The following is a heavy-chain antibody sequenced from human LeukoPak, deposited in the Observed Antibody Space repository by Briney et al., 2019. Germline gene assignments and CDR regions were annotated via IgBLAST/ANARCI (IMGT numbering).Heavy chain of an antibody. CDR1: GFTFSSYV. D-gene: IGHD3-10*01. CDR3: AKGSKGSYPYYFDY. J-gene: IGHJ4*02. V-gene: IGHV3-23*01. Sequence: GGSLRLSCVASGFTFSSYVMSWVRQAPGKGLEWVSAIAYSGDTYYADSVKGRFTSSRNNSKNTLHLQMNGLRAEDTAVYYCAKGSKGSYPYYFDYWGQGALVTVSS. CDR2: IAYSGDT.